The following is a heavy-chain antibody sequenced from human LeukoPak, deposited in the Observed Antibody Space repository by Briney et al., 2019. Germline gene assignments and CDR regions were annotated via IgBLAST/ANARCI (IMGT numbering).Heavy chain of an antibody. J-gene: IGHJ3*02. D-gene: IGHD3-3*01. Sequence: PSETLSLTCTVSGGSISSGDYYWSWIRQPPGKGLEWFGYIYYSGSTYCNPSLKSRVTISVDTSKNQFSLKLSSVTAADTAVYYCARDHSDFWSGYYTDHRAFDIWGQGTMVTVSS. CDR2: IYYSGST. CDR1: GGSISSGDYY. CDR3: ARDHSDFWSGYYTDHRAFDI. V-gene: IGHV4-30-4*08.